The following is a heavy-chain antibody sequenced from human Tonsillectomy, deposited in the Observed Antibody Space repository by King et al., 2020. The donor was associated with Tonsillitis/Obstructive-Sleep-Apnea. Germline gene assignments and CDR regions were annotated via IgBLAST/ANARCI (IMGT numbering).Heavy chain of an antibody. J-gene: IGHJ4*02. CDR1: GFTFSSHS. CDR3: TKPADDY. Sequence: VQLVESGEGLVQPGGSLRLSCAASGFTFSSHSMSWVRQAPGKGLEWVSSIMGSGDTTYYADSVKGRFSISRDNSKNTLYLQLKSLRAEDTAVYYCTKPADDYWGQGTLVTVSS. CDR2: IMGSGDTT. V-gene: IGHV3-23*04.